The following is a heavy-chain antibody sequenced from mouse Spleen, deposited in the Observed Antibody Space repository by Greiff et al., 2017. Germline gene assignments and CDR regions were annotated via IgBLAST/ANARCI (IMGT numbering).Heavy chain of an antibody. D-gene: IGHD2-3*01. CDR2: SYPGDSDT. CDR1: GYAFSSYW. CDR3: ARAQWVLQGVAY. V-gene: IGHV1-80*01. Sequence: VQLQESGAELVKPGASVKISWKASGYAFSSYWMNWVKQRPGKGREWIGQSYPGDSDTNYNGKFKGKATLTADKSSSTAYMQLSSLTSEDSAVYFCARAQWVLQGVAYWGQGTLVTVSA. J-gene: IGHJ3*01.